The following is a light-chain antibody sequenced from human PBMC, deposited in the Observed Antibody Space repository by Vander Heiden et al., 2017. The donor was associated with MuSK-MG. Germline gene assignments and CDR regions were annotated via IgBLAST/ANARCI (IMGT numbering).Light chain of an antibody. CDR1: SIRSYY. Sequence: SSELSQDPAASVALGPTVRITCQGDSIRSYYESWYQQKPGQPPVLVIYDKNNRPSGVPDRFSGSSSGNTTSLTITGAQADEEADYYCNSRDSSSNHEFGGGTKLTVL. CDR3: NSRDSSSNHE. CDR2: DKN. V-gene: IGLV3-19*01. J-gene: IGLJ2*01.